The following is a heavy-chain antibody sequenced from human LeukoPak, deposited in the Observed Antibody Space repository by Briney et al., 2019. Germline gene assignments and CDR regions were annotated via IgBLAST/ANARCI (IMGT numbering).Heavy chain of an antibody. V-gene: IGHV3-21*01. CDR2: ISSSSSYI. J-gene: IGHJ4*02. CDR1: GFTFSSHS. Sequence: GGSLRLSCAASGFTFSSHSMNWVRQAPGKGLEWVSSISSSSSYIYYADSVKGRFTISRDNAKNSLYLQMNSLRAEDTAVYYCARGHPGRWLAYSYWGQGTLVTVSS. CDR3: ARGHPGRWLAYSY. D-gene: IGHD6-19*01.